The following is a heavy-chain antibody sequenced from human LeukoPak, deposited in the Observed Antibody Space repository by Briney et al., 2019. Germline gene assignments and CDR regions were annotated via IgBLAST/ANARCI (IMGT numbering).Heavy chain of an antibody. J-gene: IGHJ5*02. CDR2: IYGSDDKT. CDR1: GFTVSSDY. V-gene: IGHV3-23*01. Sequence: GGSLRLSCAASGFTVSSDYMSWIRQAPGKGLELVSGIYGSDDKTVYGDAVKGRFTISRDNSKNTLYLQMNSLRADDTAVYYCAKTQGYYDAWGQGALVTVS. CDR3: AKTQGYYDA. D-gene: IGHD2-15*01.